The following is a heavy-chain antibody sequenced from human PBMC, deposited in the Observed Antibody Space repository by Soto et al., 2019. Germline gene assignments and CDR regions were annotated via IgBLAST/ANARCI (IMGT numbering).Heavy chain of an antibody. V-gene: IGHV3-49*02. Sequence: SGGSLRLSCATSGFTFTYFSISWVRQAPGRGLEWVGFIRSKDYGGTTEYAASVKGRFAISRDDSTGIAYLQMNSLKNEDTAVYYCTREIPYFDSWGQRTLVTVSS. CDR2: IRSKDYGGTT. J-gene: IGHJ4*02. CDR1: GFTFTYFS. CDR3: TREIPYFDS.